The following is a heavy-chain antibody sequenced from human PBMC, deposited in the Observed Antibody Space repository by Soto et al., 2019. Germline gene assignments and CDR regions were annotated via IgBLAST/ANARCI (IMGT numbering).Heavy chain of an antibody. CDR2: IYYSGST. V-gene: IGHV4-30-4*01. CDR3: ASIVVVAATADY. J-gene: IGHJ4*02. D-gene: IGHD2-15*01. CDR1: GGSISSGDYY. Sequence: PSETLSLTCTVSGGSISSGDYYWSWIRQPPGKGLEWIGYIYYSGSTYYNPSLKSRVTISVDTSKNQFSLKLSSVTAADTAVDYCASIVVVAATADYWGRGTLVTVS.